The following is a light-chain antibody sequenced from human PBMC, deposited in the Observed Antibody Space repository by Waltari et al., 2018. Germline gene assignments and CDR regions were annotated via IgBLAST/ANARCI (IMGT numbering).Light chain of an antibody. J-gene: IGKJ3*01. CDR1: QSILRSTVYIF. V-gene: IGKV2-28*01. CDR3: MQALHTPTT. CDR2: LGS. Sequence: DMVMTQSPLSLSVTTGEPASISFRSSQSILRSTVYIFLDWYLQKPGQPPQLLISLGSDRASGVPDRFSGSGTGTDFTLKISRVEAEDVGIYYCMQALHTPTTFGPGTKVDIK.